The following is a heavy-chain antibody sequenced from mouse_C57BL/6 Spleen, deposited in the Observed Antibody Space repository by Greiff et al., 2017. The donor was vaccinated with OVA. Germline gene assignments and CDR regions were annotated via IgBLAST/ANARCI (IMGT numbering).Heavy chain of an antibody. Sequence: QVQLQQSGAELVKPGASVKISCKASGYAFSSYWMNWVKQRPGKGLEWIGQIYPGDGDTNYNGKFKGKATLTADKSSSTAYMQLSSLTSEDSAVYFCARFYDGYYGGFAYWGQGTLVTVSA. CDR1: GYAFSSYW. CDR3: ARFYDGYYGGFAY. CDR2: IYPGDGDT. D-gene: IGHD2-3*01. J-gene: IGHJ3*01. V-gene: IGHV1-80*01.